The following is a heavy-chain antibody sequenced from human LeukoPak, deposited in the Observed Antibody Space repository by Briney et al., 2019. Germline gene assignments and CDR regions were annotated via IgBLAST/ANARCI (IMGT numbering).Heavy chain of an antibody. V-gene: IGHV4-59*01. CDR1: GGSISSYY. CDR2: IYYSGST. Sequence: PSETLSLTCTVSGGSISSYYGSWIRQPPGKGLEWIGYIYYSGSTNYNPSLKSRVTISVDTSKNQFSLKLSSVTAADTAVYYCARVHSSSWYPYYYYYMDVWGKGTTVTISS. CDR3: ARVHSSSWYPYYYYYMDV. D-gene: IGHD6-13*01. J-gene: IGHJ6*03.